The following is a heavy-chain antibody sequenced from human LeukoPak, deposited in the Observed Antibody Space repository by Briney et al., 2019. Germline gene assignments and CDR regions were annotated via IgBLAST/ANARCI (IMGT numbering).Heavy chain of an antibody. CDR3: ARASRSYYYGSGSYLTPDYFDY. D-gene: IGHD3-10*01. J-gene: IGHJ4*02. CDR1: GGTFSSYA. V-gene: IGHV1-69*13. CDR2: IIPIFGTA. Sequence: SVKVSCKASGGTFSSYAISWVRQAPGQGLEWMGGIIPIFGTANYAQKFQGRVTITADESTSTAYMELSSLRSEDTAVYYCARASRSYYYGSGSYLTPDYFDYWGQGTLVTVSS.